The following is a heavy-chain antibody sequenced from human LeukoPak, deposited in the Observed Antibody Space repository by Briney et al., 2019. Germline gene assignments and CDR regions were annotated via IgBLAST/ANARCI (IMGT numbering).Heavy chain of an antibody. Sequence: PGGSLRLSCAASGFTFGSYSMNCVRQAPGKGLEWVSSISSSSSYIYYADSVKGRFTISRDNAKYSLYLQMNSLRAEDTAVYYCARAKWDTAMVMFAWGQGTLVTVSS. J-gene: IGHJ5*02. CDR2: ISSSSSYI. V-gene: IGHV3-21*01. D-gene: IGHD5-18*01. CDR1: GFTFGSYS. CDR3: ARAKWDTAMVMFA.